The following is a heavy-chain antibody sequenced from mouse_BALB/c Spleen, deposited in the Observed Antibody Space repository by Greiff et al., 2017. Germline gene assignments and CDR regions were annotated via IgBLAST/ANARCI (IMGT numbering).Heavy chain of an antibody. Sequence: EVQLQQSGAELVKPGASVKLSCTASGFNIKDTYMHWVKQRPEQGLEWIGRIDPANGNTKYDPKFQGKATITADTSSNTAYLQLSSLTSEDTAVYYCARVYYGSFFDYGGQGTTLTVSS. CDR3: ARVYYGSFFDY. J-gene: IGHJ2*01. CDR1: GFNIKDTY. CDR2: IDPANGNT. V-gene: IGHV14-3*02. D-gene: IGHD2-1*01.